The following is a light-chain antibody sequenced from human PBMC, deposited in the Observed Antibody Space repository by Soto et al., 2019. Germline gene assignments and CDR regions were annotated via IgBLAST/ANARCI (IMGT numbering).Light chain of an antibody. CDR2: QAS. V-gene: IGKV1-5*03. CDR1: QNIARS. J-gene: IGKJ1*01. CDR3: QQYEYVWT. Sequence: DIQMTQSPSTLSASVGDRVTITCRASQNIARSLAWYQQKPGKAPKVLIYQASSLDSGVPSTFSGRRFGTEFTLTITSLQPDASATYYCQQYEYVWTFGQGTKVDIK.